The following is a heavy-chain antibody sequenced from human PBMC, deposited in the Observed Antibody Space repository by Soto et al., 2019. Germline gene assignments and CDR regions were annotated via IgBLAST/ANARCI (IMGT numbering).Heavy chain of an antibody. CDR2: IIPIFGSA. CDR3: ARAGFSGSYYDP. D-gene: IGHD1-26*01. Sequence: GASVKVFCKASGGTFGDYVIGWVRQAPGQGLEWMGGIIPIFGSANYAQKFQGRATISADKSTSTVYMEVNSLRSDDTAIYNCARAGFSGSYYDPWGQGTLVTVSS. J-gene: IGHJ5*02. CDR1: GGTFGDYV. V-gene: IGHV1-69*06.